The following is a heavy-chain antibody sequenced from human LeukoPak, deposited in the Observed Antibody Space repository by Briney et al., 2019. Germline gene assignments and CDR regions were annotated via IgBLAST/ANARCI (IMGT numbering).Heavy chain of an antibody. CDR3: ARLDVEMATTSGSAFDI. Sequence: GESLKISCKGSGYSFTSYWIGWVRQMPGKGLDWMGIIYPGDSDARYSPSFQGQVTIAADKSISTAYLQWSSMKASDTDMYYCARLDVEMATTSGSAFDIWGQGTMVTVSS. V-gene: IGHV5-51*01. J-gene: IGHJ3*02. CDR1: GYSFTSYW. D-gene: IGHD5-24*01. CDR2: IYPGDSDA.